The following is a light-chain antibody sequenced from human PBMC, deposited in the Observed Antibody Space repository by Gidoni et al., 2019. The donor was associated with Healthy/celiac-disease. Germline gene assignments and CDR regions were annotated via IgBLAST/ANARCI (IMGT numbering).Light chain of an antibody. J-gene: IGKJ1*01. V-gene: IGKV1-5*03. Sequence: IQMTQSPPTLSAFVGDRVPITCRASQSISSWLAWYQQKPGKAPKLLISKASTLESGVPSRFSGSGAGTEFALTISSLKPDDFATYYCKQYSSYSWTFGQGTKVEIK. CDR2: KAS. CDR3: KQYSSYSWT. CDR1: QSISSW.